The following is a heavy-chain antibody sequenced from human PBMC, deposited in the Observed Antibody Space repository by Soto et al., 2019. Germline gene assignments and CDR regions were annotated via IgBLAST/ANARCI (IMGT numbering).Heavy chain of an antibody. Sequence: QVQLVQSGAEVKKPGSSVKVSCKASGGTFGSYVFSGVRQAPGQGLEWMGGIIPALGVTNYAQKFQGRVTITADQSTTTAYMELSSLRSEDTAVYYCATNYDYGGDWGQGTLVTVSS. D-gene: IGHD4-17*01. CDR2: IIPALGVT. V-gene: IGHV1-69*09. CDR1: GGTFGSYV. CDR3: ATNYDYGGD. J-gene: IGHJ4*02.